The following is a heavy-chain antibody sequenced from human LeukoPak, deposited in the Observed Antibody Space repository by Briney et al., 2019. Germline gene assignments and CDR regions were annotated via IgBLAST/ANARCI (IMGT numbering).Heavy chain of an antibody. CDR1: GFTFSGYW. V-gene: IGHV3-74*01. CDR3: ARGRLTSSWYYFDY. Sequence: PGGSLRLSCAASGFTFSGYWMHWVRQAPGKGLVWVSRISSDGSSDTYADSVKGRFTISRDNAENTLYLQMNSLRAEDTAVYYCARGRLTSSWYYFDYWGQGTLATVSS. J-gene: IGHJ4*02. CDR2: ISSDGSSD. D-gene: IGHD6-19*01.